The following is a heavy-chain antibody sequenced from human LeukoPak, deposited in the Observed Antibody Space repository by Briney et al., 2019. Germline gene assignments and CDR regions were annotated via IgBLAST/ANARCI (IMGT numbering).Heavy chain of an antibody. CDR1: GGSISSSSYY. J-gene: IGHJ6*03. CDR3: ARFGSSTTYYYYMDV. Sequence: KASETLSLTCTVSGGSISSSSYYWGWIRQPPGKGLEWIGSIYYSGSTNYNPSLKSRVTMSVDTSKNQFSLKLSSVTAADTAVYYCARFGSSTTYYYYMDVWGKGTTVTVSS. V-gene: IGHV4-39*07. CDR2: IYYSGST. D-gene: IGHD2-2*01.